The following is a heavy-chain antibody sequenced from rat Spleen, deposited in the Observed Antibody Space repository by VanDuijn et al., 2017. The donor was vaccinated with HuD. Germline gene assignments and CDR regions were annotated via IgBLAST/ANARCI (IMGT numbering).Heavy chain of an antibody. CDR1: GFSPTSYN. V-gene: IGHV2-41*01. D-gene: IGHD4-3*01. CDR3: ARDWSYNSGFDY. CDR2: IWNTGGT. Sequence: QVQLKESGPGLVQPSQTLSLTCTVAGFSPTSYNVHWVRQPPGKGLEWMGVIWNTGGTRYNSALKSRLSISRDTSKGQVFLKMNSLQTEDTATYYCARDWSYNSGFDYWGQGVMVTVSS. J-gene: IGHJ2*01.